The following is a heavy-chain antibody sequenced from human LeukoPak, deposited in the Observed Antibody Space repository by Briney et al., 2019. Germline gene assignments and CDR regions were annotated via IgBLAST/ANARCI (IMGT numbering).Heavy chain of an antibody. V-gene: IGHV1-8*01. CDR2: MNPNSGNT. J-gene: IGHJ4*02. D-gene: IGHD5-12*01. Sequence: ASVKVSCKASGYTFTSYDINWVRQATGQGLEWMGWMNPNSGNTGYAQKFQGRVTMTRNTSISTAYMELSSLRSEDTAVYYCARGKDIVATNDYWGQGTLVTVSS. CDR1: GYTFTSYD. CDR3: ARGKDIVATNDY.